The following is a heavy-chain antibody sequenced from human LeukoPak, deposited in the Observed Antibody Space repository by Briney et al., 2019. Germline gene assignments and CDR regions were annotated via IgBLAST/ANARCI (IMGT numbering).Heavy chain of an antibody. CDR2: IHYTGST. Sequence: SSETLSLTCTVSGGSISSYYWSWIWQSPGKGLECIGYIHYTGSTNYNPSLKSRVTISVETSKNQFSLKLKSVTAADTAVYYCARGGYYGSGNDFRFDPWGQGTLVTVSS. CDR1: GGSISSYY. J-gene: IGHJ5*02. CDR3: ARGGYYGSGNDFRFDP. V-gene: IGHV4-59*01. D-gene: IGHD3-10*01.